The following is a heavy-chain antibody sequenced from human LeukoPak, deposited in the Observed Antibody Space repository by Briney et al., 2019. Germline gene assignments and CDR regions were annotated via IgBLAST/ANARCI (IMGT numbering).Heavy chain of an antibody. CDR2: INHSGST. J-gene: IGHJ4*02. CDR3: ASICSGGSCYSDY. Sequence: SETLSLTCAVHGGSFSGYYWSWIRQPPGKGLEWIGEINHSGSTNYNPSLKSRVTISVDTSKNQFSLKLSSVTAADTAAYYCASICSGGSCYSDYWGQGTLVTVSS. D-gene: IGHD2-15*01. CDR1: GGSFSGYY. V-gene: IGHV4-34*01.